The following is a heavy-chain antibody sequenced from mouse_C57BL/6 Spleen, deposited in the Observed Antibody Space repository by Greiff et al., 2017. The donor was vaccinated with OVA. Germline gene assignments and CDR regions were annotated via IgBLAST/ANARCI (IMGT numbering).Heavy chain of an antibody. Sequence: EVKLMESGGGLVQPKGSLKLSCAASGFTFNTYAMHWVRQAPGKGLEWVARIRSKSSNYATYYADSVKDRFTISRDDSQSMLYLQMNNLKTEVTAMYYCVRRRDYDVDYYYALDYWGQGTSVTVSS. CDR3: VRRRDYDVDYYYALDY. D-gene: IGHD2-4*01. CDR1: GFTFNTYA. J-gene: IGHJ4*01. CDR2: IRSKSSNYAT. V-gene: IGHV10-3*01.